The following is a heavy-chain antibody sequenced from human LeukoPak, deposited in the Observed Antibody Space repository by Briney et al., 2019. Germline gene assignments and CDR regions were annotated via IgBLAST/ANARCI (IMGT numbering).Heavy chain of an antibody. V-gene: IGHV3-23*01. CDR3: ARTFYADSSLDY. J-gene: IGHJ4*02. CDR2: ISGSGGST. D-gene: IGHD4-17*01. CDR1: GLTFSNAW. Sequence: GGSLGLSCAASGLTFSNAWMSWVRQAPGKGLEWVSAISGSGGSTYYADSVKGRFTISRDNSKNTLYLQMNSLRAEDTAIYYCARTFYADSSLDYWGQGTLVTVSS.